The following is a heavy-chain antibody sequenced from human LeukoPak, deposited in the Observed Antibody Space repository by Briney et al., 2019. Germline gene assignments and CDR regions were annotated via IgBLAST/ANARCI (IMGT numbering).Heavy chain of an antibody. CDR3: ARDGPKYCSGGSCLQPFDI. D-gene: IGHD2-15*01. CDR2: IWYDGSNK. Sequence: GGSLRLSCAASGFTFSSYGMHWVRQAPGKGLEGVAVIWYDGSNKYYADSVKGRFAISRDNSKNTLYLQMNSLRAEDTAVYYCARDGPKYCSGGSCLQPFDIWGQGTMVTVSS. V-gene: IGHV3-33*01. J-gene: IGHJ3*02. CDR1: GFTFSSYG.